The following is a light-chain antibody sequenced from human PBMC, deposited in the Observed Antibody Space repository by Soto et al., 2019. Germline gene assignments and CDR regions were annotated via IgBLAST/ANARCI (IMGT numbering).Light chain of an antibody. Sequence: EIVLTQSPGTLSLSPGERATLSCRASQSISSSSLAWYQQKRGQASRLLIYGASRRATGIPDTFSGSGSGTDFTLTISRLEPEDFAVYYCQLYGDSPMYTFGLGTKLEIK. V-gene: IGKV3-20*01. J-gene: IGKJ2*01. CDR3: QLYGDSPMYT. CDR2: GAS. CDR1: QSISSSS.